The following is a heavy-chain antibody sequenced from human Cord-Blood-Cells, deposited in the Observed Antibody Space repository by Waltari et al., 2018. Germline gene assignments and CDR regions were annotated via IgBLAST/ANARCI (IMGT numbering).Heavy chain of an antibody. CDR3: ARSYYDSSGYFDY. CDR1: GFTFSSYW. CDR2: IKQDGSEK. Sequence: EVQLVESGGGLVQPGGSLRLSCAASGFTFSSYWLRWVRQAPGKGLEWVANIKQDGSEKYYVDSVKDRFTISRDNAKNSLYLQMNSLRAEDTAVYYCARSYYDSSGYFDYWGQGTLVTVSS. D-gene: IGHD3-22*01. V-gene: IGHV3-7*01. J-gene: IGHJ4*02.